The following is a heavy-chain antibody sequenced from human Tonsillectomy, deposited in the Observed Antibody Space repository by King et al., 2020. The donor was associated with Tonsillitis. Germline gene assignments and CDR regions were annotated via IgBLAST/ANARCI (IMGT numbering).Heavy chain of an antibody. Sequence: VQLVESGGGVVQPGRSLRLSCAASGFNFSSSVMHWVRQAPGKGLEWVAVISYDGRYEHFADSVKGRFTISRDNSKNTLYLQMNSLRAEDTALYYCANSQKYYYGSGTYYPPNVDYWGQGTLVTVSS. D-gene: IGHD3-10*01. CDR2: ISYDGRYE. V-gene: IGHV3-30*18. CDR3: ANSQKYYYGSGTYYPPNVDY. J-gene: IGHJ4*02. CDR1: GFNFSSSV.